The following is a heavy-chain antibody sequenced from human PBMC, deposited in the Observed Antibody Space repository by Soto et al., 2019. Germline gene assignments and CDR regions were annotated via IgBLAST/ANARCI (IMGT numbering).Heavy chain of an antibody. CDR1: GGSITSGNYY. CDR3: ARAPPGDTAMVYVH. V-gene: IGHV4-31*03. Sequence: QVQLQESGPRLVKPSQTLSLTCTVSGGSITSGNYYWTRIRQHPGKGLEWLGYIFYSGSTQYNPSIKSRGFISLDPSKNQFSLTLASVTAADTAVYYCARAPPGDTAMVYVHWGQGTLVTVSS. CDR2: IFYSGST. D-gene: IGHD5-18*01. J-gene: IGHJ4*02.